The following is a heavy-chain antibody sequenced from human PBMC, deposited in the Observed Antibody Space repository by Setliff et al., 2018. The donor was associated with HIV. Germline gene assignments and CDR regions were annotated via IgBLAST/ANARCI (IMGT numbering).Heavy chain of an antibody. CDR2: IYTTGST. Sequence: SETLSLTCTVSGGSIGSGSHYWSWIRQPAGKGLEWIGHIYTTGSTNYNPSLKSRVTISADTSNNQFSLKLSSVTAADTAVYYCARSDVLEFLEWSPEGCFDPWGQGTLVTVSS. V-gene: IGHV4-61*09. CDR3: ARSDVLEFLEWSPEGCFDP. CDR1: GGSIGSGSHY. D-gene: IGHD3-3*02. J-gene: IGHJ5*02.